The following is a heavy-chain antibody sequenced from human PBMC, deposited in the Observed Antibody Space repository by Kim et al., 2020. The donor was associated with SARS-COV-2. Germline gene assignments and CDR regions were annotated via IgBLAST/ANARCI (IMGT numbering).Heavy chain of an antibody. J-gene: IGHJ4*02. CDR2: ISYDGSNK. D-gene: IGHD3-22*01. Sequence: GGSLRLSCAASGFTFSSYGMHWVRQAPGKGLEWVAVISYDGSNKYYADSVKGRFTISRDNSKNTLYLQMNSLRAEDTAGYYCAKDQADYDSSGYYYGGHYFDYWGRGTLVTAS. CDR1: GFTFSSYG. CDR3: AKDQADYDSSGYYYGGHYFDY. V-gene: IGHV3-30*18.